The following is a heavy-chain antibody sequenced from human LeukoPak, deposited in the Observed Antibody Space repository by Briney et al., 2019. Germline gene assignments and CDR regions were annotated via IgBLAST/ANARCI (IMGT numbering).Heavy chain of an antibody. CDR3: ARELPLSRSIGI. Sequence: GASVTVSCKASGYTFTSYYMHWVRQAPGQGLEWMGIINPSGGSTSYAQKFQGRVTMTGDTSTSTVYMELSSLRSEDTAVYYCARELPLSRSIGIWGQGTMVTVSS. CDR1: GYTFTSYY. J-gene: IGHJ3*02. D-gene: IGHD3-10*01. V-gene: IGHV1-46*01. CDR2: INPSGGST.